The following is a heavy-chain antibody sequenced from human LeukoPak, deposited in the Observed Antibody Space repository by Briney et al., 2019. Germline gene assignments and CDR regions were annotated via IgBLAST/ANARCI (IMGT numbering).Heavy chain of an antibody. D-gene: IGHD6-13*01. CDR2: ISYDGSNK. Sequence: GGSLRLSCAASGFTFSSYAMHWVRQAPGKGLEWVAVISYDGSNKYYADSVKGRFTISRDNSKNTLYLQMNSLRAEDTAVYYCAKGGIAAAGPYFDYWGQGTLVTVSS. CDR1: GFTFSSYA. CDR3: AKGGIAAAGPYFDY. J-gene: IGHJ4*02. V-gene: IGHV3-30-3*01.